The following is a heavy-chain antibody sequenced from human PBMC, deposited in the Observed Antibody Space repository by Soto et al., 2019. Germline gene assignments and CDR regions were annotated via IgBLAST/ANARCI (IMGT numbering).Heavy chain of an antibody. CDR1: GFTFSNYN. J-gene: IGHJ5*02. Sequence: NPGGSLRLFCVASGFTFSNYNMNWVRQAPGKGLEWVSHISGTSVYIHYADSVKGRFTISRDNAKNSVYLQMDSLRVEDTAVYYCAREGALKPFSSWGQGALVTVSS. V-gene: IGHV3-21*01. CDR3: AREGALKPFSS. CDR2: ISGTSVYI.